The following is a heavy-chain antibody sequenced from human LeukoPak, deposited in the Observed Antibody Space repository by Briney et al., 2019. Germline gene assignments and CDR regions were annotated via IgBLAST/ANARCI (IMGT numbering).Heavy chain of an antibody. D-gene: IGHD2-15*01. CDR3: AREGRCGGSCYPTGYYYGMDV. J-gene: IGHJ6*04. CDR2: ISSSSSYI. CDR1: GFTFSNAW. Sequence: PGGSLRLSCAASGFTFSNAWMSWVRQAPGKGLEWVSSISSSSSYIYYADSVKGRFTISRDNAKNSLYLQMNSLRAEDTAVYYCAREGRCGGSCYPTGYYYGMDVWGKGTTVTVSS. V-gene: IGHV3-21*01.